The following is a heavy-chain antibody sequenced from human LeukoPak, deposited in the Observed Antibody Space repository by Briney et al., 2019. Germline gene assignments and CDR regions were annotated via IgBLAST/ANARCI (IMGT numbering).Heavy chain of an antibody. D-gene: IGHD3-10*01. CDR3: ARDSGTTGEVKFDP. J-gene: IGHJ5*02. CDR1: GGSISRYY. CDR2: IYGSGST. Sequence: SETLSLTCTVSGGSISRYYRSWMRQPAGKGLEWIGSIYGSGSTTYNPSLKSRVRLSLDTSKNQFSLKMNSVTAADTAISFCARDSGTTGEVKFDPWGQGTLVTVSS. V-gene: IGHV4-4*07.